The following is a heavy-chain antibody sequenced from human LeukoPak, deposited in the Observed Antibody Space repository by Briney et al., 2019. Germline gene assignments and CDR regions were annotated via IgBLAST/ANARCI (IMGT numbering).Heavy chain of an antibody. Sequence: QTGGSLRLSCAASGFTFSSSAMSWVRQAPGKGLEWVSAISNNGGYTYYADSVQGRFTISRDNSKSTLCLQMNSLRAEDTAVYYCARDPNPGVLGLGDYWGQGTLVTVSS. CDR1: GFTFSSSA. J-gene: IGHJ4*02. CDR2: ISNNGGYT. D-gene: IGHD1-14*01. CDR3: ARDPNPGVLGLGDY. V-gene: IGHV3-23*01.